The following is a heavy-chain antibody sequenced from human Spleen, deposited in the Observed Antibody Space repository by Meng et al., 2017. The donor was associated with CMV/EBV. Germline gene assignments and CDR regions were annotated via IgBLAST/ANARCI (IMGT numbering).Heavy chain of an antibody. D-gene: IGHD3-22*01. J-gene: IGHJ5*02. CDR3: ARDVSRPGLYIGYFSS. Sequence: CVRQPPGHGLAWLAWITPNTGTPAYAKHFPRPVTVTRATSIPTAYMELPRLTSADPAVYYCARDVSRPGLYIGYFSSWGQGTLVTVSS. CDR2: ITPNTGTP. V-gene: IGHV1-2*02.